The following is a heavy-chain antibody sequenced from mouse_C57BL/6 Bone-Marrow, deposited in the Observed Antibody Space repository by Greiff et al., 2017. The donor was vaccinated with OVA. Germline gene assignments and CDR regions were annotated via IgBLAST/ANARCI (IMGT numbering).Heavy chain of an antibody. J-gene: IGHJ2*01. Sequence: EVQLQQSGAELVRPGASVKLSCTASGFNIKDDYMHWVKQRPEQGLEWIGWIDPENGDTEYASKFQGKATITADTSSNTAYLQLSSLTSEDTAVYYGAGGLGDYWGQGTTLTVSS. CDR2: IDPENGDT. V-gene: IGHV14-4*01. D-gene: IGHD2-2*01. CDR1: GFNIKDDY. CDR3: AGGLGDY.